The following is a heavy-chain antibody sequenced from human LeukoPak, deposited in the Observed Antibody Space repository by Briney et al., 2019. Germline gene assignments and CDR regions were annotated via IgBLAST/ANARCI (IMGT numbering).Heavy chain of an antibody. Sequence: KPSETLSLTCTVSGGSISSYYWSWIRQPPGKGLEWIGYIYYSGSTNYNPSLKSRVTISVDTSKNQFSLKLSSVTAADTAVYYCATLEPITMIVVVDAFDIWGQGTMVTVSS. V-gene: IGHV4-59*12. D-gene: IGHD3-22*01. CDR3: ATLEPITMIVVVDAFDI. CDR2: IYYSGST. J-gene: IGHJ3*02. CDR1: GGSISSYY.